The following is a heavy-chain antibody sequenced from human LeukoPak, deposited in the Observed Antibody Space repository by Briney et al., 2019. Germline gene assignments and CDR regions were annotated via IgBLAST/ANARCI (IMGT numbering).Heavy chain of an antibody. CDR2: IKQDGSEK. CDR1: GFTLSNYW. CDR3: ASHLRDY. V-gene: IGHV3-7*01. Sequence: GGSLRLSCAASGFTLSNYWMSWVRQAPGKGLEWVANIKQDGSEKYYVDSVKGRFTISRDNAKNSLYLQMNNLRDEDTAVYYCASHLRDYWGQGTLVTVSS. J-gene: IGHJ4*02.